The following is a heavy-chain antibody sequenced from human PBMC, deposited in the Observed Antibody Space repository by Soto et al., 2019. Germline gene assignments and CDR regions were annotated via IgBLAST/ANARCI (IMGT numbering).Heavy chain of an antibody. CDR3: ARGNLVGATKTFGY. V-gene: IGHV4-31*03. CDR2: IYYSGST. Sequence: TLSLTCTVSGGSISSGGYYWSWIRQHPGKGLEWIGYIYYSGSTYYNPSLKSRVTISVGTSKNQFSLKLSSVTAADTAVYYCARGNLVGATKTFGYWGQGTQGTVSS. CDR1: GGSISSGGYY. J-gene: IGHJ4*02. D-gene: IGHD1-26*01.